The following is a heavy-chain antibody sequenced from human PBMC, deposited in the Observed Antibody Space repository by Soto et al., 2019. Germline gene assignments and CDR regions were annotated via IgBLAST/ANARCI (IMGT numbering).Heavy chain of an antibody. D-gene: IGHD6-19*01. V-gene: IGHV1-2*04. CDR1: GYTFTGYY. CDR3: ARGDSSGWASFDY. CDR2: INPNSGGT. Sequence: ASVKVSCKASGYTFTGYYMHWVRQAPGQGLEWMGWINPNSGGTNYAQKFQGWVTMTRDTSISTAYMELSRLRSDDTAVYYCARGDSSGWASFDYWGQGTLVTVSS. J-gene: IGHJ4*02.